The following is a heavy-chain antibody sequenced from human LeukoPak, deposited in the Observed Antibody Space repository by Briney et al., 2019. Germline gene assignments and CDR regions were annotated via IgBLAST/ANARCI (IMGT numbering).Heavy chain of an antibody. CDR2: ISGSGGSP. CDR3: AKGSDASSWLLDF. CDR1: GFTLSSYA. V-gene: IGHV3-23*01. Sequence: PGGSLRLSCAASGFTLSSYAMSWVRQAPGKGLEWVSAISGSGGSPYYADSVTGRFTISRDNSKNTLYLQMNSLRAEDTAIYFCAKGSDASSWLLDFWGQGTLVTVSS. D-gene: IGHD6-13*01. J-gene: IGHJ4*02.